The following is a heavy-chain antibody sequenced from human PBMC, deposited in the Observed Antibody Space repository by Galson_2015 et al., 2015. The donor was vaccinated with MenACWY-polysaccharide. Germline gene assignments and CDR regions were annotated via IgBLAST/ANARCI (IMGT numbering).Heavy chain of an antibody. CDR3: AKGLIASRADAFDV. V-gene: IGHV3-30*18. J-gene: IGHJ3*01. D-gene: IGHD2-21*01. CDR1: GLSFSSYA. CDR2: ISFDGSDE. Sequence: SLRLSCAASGLSFSSYAMHWVRQAPGKGPEWVAVISFDGSDEHHADSVKGRFTISRDNSKNTVSLQMSGLRAEDTAVYYCAKGLIASRADAFDVWAKGQWSPFLQ.